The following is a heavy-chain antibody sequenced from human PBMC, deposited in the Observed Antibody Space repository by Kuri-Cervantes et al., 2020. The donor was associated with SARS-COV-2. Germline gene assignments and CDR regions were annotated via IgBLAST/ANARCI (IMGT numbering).Heavy chain of an antibody. V-gene: IGHV4-34*01. CDR2: INHSGST. Sequence: SETLSLTCAVYGGSFSGYYWSWIRQPPGKGLEWIGEINHSGSTNYNPSLKSRVTISVDTSKNQFSLKLSSVTAADTAVYYCAKDGLWFGEEGMDVWGQGTTVTGSS. J-gene: IGHJ6*01. CDR1: GGSFSGYY. CDR3: AKDGLWFGEEGMDV. D-gene: IGHD3-10*01.